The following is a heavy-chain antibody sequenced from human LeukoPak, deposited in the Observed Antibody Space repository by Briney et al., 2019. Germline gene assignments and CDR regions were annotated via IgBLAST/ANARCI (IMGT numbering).Heavy chain of an antibody. CDR1: GFTFSSYA. V-gene: IGHV3-23*01. Sequence: PGGSLRLSCAASGFTFSSYAMSWVRQAPGEGLEWVSAISGSGGSTYYADSVKGRFTISRDNAKNSLYLQMNSLRADDTAVYYCARFAAGGSYYYYMDVWGKGTTVTVSS. CDR2: ISGSGGST. J-gene: IGHJ6*03. D-gene: IGHD3-10*01. CDR3: ARFAAGGSYYYYMDV.